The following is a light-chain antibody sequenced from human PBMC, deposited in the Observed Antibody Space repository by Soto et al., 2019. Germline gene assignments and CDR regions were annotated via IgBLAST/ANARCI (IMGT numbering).Light chain of an antibody. V-gene: IGLV4-69*01. CDR1: SGHSSYA. J-gene: IGLJ3*02. CDR3: QTWGTGNWV. CDR2: LNSDGSH. Sequence: QSVLTQSPSASASLGASVKLTCTLSSGHSSYAIAWHQQQPEKGPRYLMKLNSDGSHSKGDGIPDRFSGSSSGAERYLTISSLQSEDEADYYCQTWGTGNWVFGGGTQLTVL.